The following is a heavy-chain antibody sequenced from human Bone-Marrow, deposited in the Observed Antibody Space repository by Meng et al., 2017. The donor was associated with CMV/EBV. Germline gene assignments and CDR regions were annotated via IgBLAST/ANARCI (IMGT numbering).Heavy chain of an antibody. CDR1: GGSISSSSYY. D-gene: IGHD6-13*01. CDR3: ASLAAAGTLYNWFDP. Sequence: GSLRLSCTVSGGSISSSSYYWGWIRQPPGKGLEWIGSIYYSGSTYYNPSLKSRVTISVDTSKNQFSLKLSSVTAADTAVYYCASLAAAGTLYNWFDPWGQGTRVTVSS. CDR2: IYYSGST. V-gene: IGHV4-39*07. J-gene: IGHJ5*02.